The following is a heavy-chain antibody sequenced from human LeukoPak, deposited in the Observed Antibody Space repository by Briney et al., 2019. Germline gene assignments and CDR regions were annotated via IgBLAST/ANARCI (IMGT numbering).Heavy chain of an antibody. D-gene: IGHD2-21*02. Sequence: PGGSLRLSCAASGFTFSSYAMSWVRPTPGKGLEWVSAISGSGGSTYYADSVKGRFTISRDNSKNTLYLQMNSLRAEDTAVYYCAKCGDNLVVTANSYWGQGTLVTVSS. CDR2: ISGSGGST. CDR3: AKCGDNLVVTANSY. J-gene: IGHJ4*02. V-gene: IGHV3-23*01. CDR1: GFTFSSYA.